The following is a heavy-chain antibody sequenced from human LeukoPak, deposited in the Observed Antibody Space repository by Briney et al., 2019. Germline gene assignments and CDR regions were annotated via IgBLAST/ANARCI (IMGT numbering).Heavy chain of an antibody. CDR2: ISSSSSYI. V-gene: IGHV3-21*04. CDR1: GFTFSSYS. J-gene: IGHJ4*02. CDR3: AKRGVGSGEPPYYFDF. Sequence: GGSLRLSCAASGFTFSSYSMNWVRQAPGKGLEWVSSISSSSSYIYYADSVKGRLTISRDNAKNSLYLQMNSLRAEDTALYYCAKRGVGSGEPPYYFDFWGQGTLVTASS. D-gene: IGHD6-19*01.